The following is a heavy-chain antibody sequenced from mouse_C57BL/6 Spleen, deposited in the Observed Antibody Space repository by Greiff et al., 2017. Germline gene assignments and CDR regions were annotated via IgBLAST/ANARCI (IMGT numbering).Heavy chain of an antibody. J-gene: IGHJ4*01. D-gene: IGHD1-2*01. CDR3: ARALLRYYAMDY. CDR1: GYAFSSYW. V-gene: IGHV1-80*01. Sequence: QVQLKESGAELVKPGASVKISCKASGYAFSSYWMNWVKQRPGKGLEWIGQIYPGDGDTNYNGKFKGKATLTADKSSSTAYMQLSSLTSEDSAVYFCARALLRYYAMDYWGQGTSVTVSS. CDR2: IYPGDGDT.